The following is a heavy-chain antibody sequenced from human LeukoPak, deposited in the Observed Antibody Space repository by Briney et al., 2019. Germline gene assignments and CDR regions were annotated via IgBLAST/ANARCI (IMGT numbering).Heavy chain of an antibody. Sequence: ASVKVSCKASGYTFTSYGISWVRQAPGQGLEWMGWISAYNGNTNYAQKLQGRVTMTTDTSTSTAYMELRSLRSDDMAVYYCARRKAYGSGSYSPPEYYYYYYYMDVWGKGTTVTISS. CDR3: ARRKAYGSGSYSPPEYYYYYYYMDV. V-gene: IGHV1-18*03. D-gene: IGHD3-10*01. J-gene: IGHJ6*03. CDR2: ISAYNGNT. CDR1: GYTFTSYG.